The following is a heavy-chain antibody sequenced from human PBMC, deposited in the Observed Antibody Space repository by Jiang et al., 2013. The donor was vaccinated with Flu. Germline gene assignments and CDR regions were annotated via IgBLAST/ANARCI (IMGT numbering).Heavy chain of an antibody. V-gene: IGHV6-1*01. CDR1: GDSVSSNSAA. Sequence: QTLSLTCAISGDSVSSNSAAWNWIRQSPSRGLEWLGRTYYRSKWYNDYAVSVKSRITINPDTSKNQFSLQLNSVTPEDTAVYYCARDRNYYDSSGYPTDDAFDIWGQGTMVTVSS. CDR3: ARDRNYYDSSGYPTDDAFDI. J-gene: IGHJ3*02. CDR2: TYYRSKWYN. D-gene: IGHD3-22*01.